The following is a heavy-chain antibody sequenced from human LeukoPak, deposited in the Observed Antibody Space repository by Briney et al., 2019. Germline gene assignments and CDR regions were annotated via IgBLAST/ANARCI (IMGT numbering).Heavy chain of an antibody. Sequence: GGSLRLSCAASGFTFSSYWMHWVRHAPGKGLVWVSRVNSDGSSTSYADSVKGRFTISRDNAKNTLYLQMNSLRAEDTAVYYCARDGYYYDSSGYYPGDYWGQGTLVTVSS. CDR1: GFTFSSYW. J-gene: IGHJ4*02. V-gene: IGHV3-74*01. CDR2: VNSDGSST. CDR3: ARDGYYYDSSGYYPGDY. D-gene: IGHD3-22*01.